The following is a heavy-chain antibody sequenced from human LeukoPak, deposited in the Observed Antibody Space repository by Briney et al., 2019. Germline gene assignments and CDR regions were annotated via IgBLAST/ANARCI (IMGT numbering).Heavy chain of an antibody. J-gene: IGHJ4*02. D-gene: IGHD3-22*01. CDR2: INPSGGST. V-gene: IGHV1-46*01. CDR1: GYTFTSYY. CDR3: ARDLGGSGYQYYFDY. Sequence: GASVKVSCKASGYTFTSYYMHWVRQAPGQGLEWMGIINPSGGSTSYAQKFQGRVTMTRDTSTSTVYMELSSLRSEDTAVYYCARDLGGSGYQYYFDYWGQGTLVTVSS.